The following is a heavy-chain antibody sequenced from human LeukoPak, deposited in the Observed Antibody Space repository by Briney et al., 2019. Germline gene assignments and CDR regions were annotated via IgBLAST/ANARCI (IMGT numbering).Heavy chain of an antibody. CDR2: IYPGDSDT. CDR1: GYSFTSYW. J-gene: IGHJ4*02. CDR3: ARGGPGRQIVVVPAATFDY. D-gene: IGHD2-2*01. Sequence: GESLKISCKGSGYSFTSYWIGWVRPMPGKGLEWMGIIYPGDSDTRYSPSFQGQVTISADKSISTAYLQWSSLKASDTAMYYCARGGPGRQIVVVPAATFDYWGQGTLVTVSS. V-gene: IGHV5-51*01.